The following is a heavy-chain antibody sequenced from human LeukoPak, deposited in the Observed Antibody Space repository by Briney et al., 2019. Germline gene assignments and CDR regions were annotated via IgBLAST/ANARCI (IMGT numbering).Heavy chain of an antibody. Sequence: GGSLRLSCAASGFTFDDYTMHWVRQAPGKGLEWVSLISWDGGSTYYADSVKGRFTISRDNSKNSLYLQMNSLRTEDTALYYCAKGMSTVRGVIPDYWGQGTLVTVSS. J-gene: IGHJ4*02. V-gene: IGHV3-43*01. D-gene: IGHD3-10*01. CDR3: AKGMSTVRGVIPDY. CDR1: GFTFDDYT. CDR2: ISWDGGST.